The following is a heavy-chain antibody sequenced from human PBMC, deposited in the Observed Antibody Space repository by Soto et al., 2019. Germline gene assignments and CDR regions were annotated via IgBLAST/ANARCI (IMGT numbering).Heavy chain of an antibody. J-gene: IGHJ4*02. CDR1: GYTFTSYG. CDR3: AREPNYFDY. V-gene: IGHV1-18*01. CDR2: ISAYNGNT. Sequence: GASLKVSCKASGYTFTSYGISWVRQAPGQGLEWMGWISAYNGNTKYAQKLQGRVTMTTDTSTSTADMELRSLRSDDTAVYYCAREPNYFDYWGQGTLVTVSS.